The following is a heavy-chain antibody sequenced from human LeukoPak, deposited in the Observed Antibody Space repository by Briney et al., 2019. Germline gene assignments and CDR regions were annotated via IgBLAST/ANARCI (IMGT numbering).Heavy chain of an antibody. CDR3: ARWIAAAGFDP. J-gene: IGHJ5*02. D-gene: IGHD6-13*01. CDR2: IYYSGST. CDR1: GGSISSYY. Sequence: NPSETLSLTCTVSGGSISSYYWSWIRQPPGKGLEWIGYIYYSGSTNYNPSLKSRVTISVDTSKNQFSLKLSSVTAADTAVYYCARWIAAAGFDPWGQGTLVTVSS. V-gene: IGHV4-59*01.